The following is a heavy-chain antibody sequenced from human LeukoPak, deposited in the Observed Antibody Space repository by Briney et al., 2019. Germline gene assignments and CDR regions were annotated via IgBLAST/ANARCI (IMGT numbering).Heavy chain of an antibody. CDR3: AFHYDSSGRARAPGYFDY. J-gene: IGHJ4*02. V-gene: IGHV3-48*01. CDR1: GFTFSSYS. D-gene: IGHD3-22*01. Sequence: GGSLRLSCAASGFTFSSYSMNWVRQAPGKGLEWVSYISSSSSTIYYADSVKGRFTISRDNAKNSLYLQMNSLRAEDTAVYYCAFHYDSSGRARAPGYFDYWGQGTLVTVSS. CDR2: ISSSSSTI.